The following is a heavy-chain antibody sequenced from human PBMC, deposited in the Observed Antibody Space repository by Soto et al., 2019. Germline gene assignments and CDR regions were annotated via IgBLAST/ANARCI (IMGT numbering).Heavy chain of an antibody. D-gene: IGHD1-1*01. J-gene: IGHJ6*02. CDR1: GFSFDTYA. V-gene: IGHV3-30*15. CDR2: ISYEGSNT. CDR3: ARVTPGNNLYYFSGLDV. Sequence: QVHLLESGGGVVQPGKSLRLSCVASGFSFDTYAIHWVRQAPGKGLQWVALISYEGSNTYYADSVRGRLTISRDNSKNTLYLQMSTLRPEDSGVYYCARVTPGNNLYYFSGLDVWGQGTSVTVSS.